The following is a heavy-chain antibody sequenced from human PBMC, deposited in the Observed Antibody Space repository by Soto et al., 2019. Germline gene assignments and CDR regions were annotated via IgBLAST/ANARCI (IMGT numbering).Heavy chain of an antibody. Sequence: SWAQHSPGQGLEWMGRISANIGIANYAQKFQGRVTITADKSTSTAYMELSSLRSEDTAVYYCARDSCGGDCYFDYWGQGTLVTVSS. V-gene: IGHV1-69*04. J-gene: IGHJ4*02. CDR2: ISANIGIA. CDR3: ARDSCGGDCYFDY. D-gene: IGHD2-21*01.